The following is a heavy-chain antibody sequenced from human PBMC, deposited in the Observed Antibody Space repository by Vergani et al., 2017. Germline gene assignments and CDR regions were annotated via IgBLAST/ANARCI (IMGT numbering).Heavy chain of an antibody. CDR3: ARVTYYGSGSYYGYYYGMDV. CDR2: IYHSGST. J-gene: IGHJ6*02. D-gene: IGHD3-10*01. V-gene: IGHV4-38-2*02. Sequence: QVQLQESGPGLVKPSETLSLTCTVSGYSISSGYYWGWIRQPPGKGLEWIGSIYHSGSTYYNPSLKSRVTISVDTSKNRFSLKLSSVTAADTAVYYCARVTYYGSGSYYGYYYGMDVWGQGTTVTVSS. CDR1: GYSISSGYY.